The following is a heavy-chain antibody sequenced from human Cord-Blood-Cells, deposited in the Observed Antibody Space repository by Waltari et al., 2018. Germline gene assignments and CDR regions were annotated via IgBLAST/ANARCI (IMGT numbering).Heavy chain of an antibody. V-gene: IGHV1-2*02. CDR1: GYTFTGYY. CDR2: SNPNSGGT. CDR3: ARRLSTYWYFDL. Sequence: QVQLVQSGAEVKKPGASVKVSCKASGYTFTGYYMHWVRQAPGQGLEWMGWSNPNSGGTNYEQKFQGRVTMTRDTSISTAYMELSRLRSDDTAVYYCARRLSTYWYFDLWGRGTLVTVSS. J-gene: IGHJ2*01.